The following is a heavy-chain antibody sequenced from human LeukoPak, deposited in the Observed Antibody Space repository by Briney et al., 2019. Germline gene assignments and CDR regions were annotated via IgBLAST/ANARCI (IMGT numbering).Heavy chain of an antibody. Sequence: SSETLSLTCTVSGGSISRYYWSWIRQPAGKGLEWIGRIYSSGSTTYNPSLKSRVTISVDTSKNQFSLKLSSVTAADTAVYYCARRRKYTSGYRVTELGSGYSDYWGQGTLVTVSS. CDR2: IYSSGST. CDR1: GGSISRYY. V-gene: IGHV4-4*07. J-gene: IGHJ4*02. D-gene: IGHD5-18*01. CDR3: ARRRKYTSGYRVTELGSGYSDY.